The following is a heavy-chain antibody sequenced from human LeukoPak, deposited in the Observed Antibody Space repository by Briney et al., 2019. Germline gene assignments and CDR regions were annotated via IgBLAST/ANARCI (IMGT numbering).Heavy chain of an antibody. CDR1: GYTFTSYG. V-gene: IGHV1-18*01. Sequence: GASVKVSCKASGYTFTSYGISWVRQAPGQGLEWMGWISAYNGNTNYAQKLQGRVTMTTDTSTSTAYMELRSLRSDDTAVYYCARGTYRAYCGGDCSRYDYWGQGTLVTVSS. CDR3: ARGTYRAYCGGDCSRYDY. CDR2: ISAYNGNT. D-gene: IGHD2-21*02. J-gene: IGHJ4*02.